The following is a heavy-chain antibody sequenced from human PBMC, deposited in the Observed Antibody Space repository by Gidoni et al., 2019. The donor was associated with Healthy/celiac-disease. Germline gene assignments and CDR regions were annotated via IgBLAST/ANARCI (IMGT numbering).Heavy chain of an antibody. CDR2: IDWDDDK. J-gene: IGHJ4*02. CDR3: ARTQTYYYDSSGYLD. D-gene: IGHD3-22*01. CDR1: GFSLSTSGMC. V-gene: IGHV2-70*01. Sequence: QVTLRESGPALVKPTQTLTLPCTFSGFSLSTSGMCVSWIRQPPGKALEWLALIDWDDDKYYSTSLKTRLTISKDTSKNQVVLTMTNMDPVDTATYYCARTQTYYYDSSGYLDWGQGTLVTVSS.